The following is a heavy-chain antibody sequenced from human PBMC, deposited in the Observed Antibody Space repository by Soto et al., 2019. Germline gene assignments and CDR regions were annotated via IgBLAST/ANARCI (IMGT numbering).Heavy chain of an antibody. V-gene: IGHV4-39*01. CDR1: GGSISSSGYY. Sequence: PSETLSLTCTVSGGSISSSGYYWDWIRQPPGKGLEWIGYIYFAGSTYYNPSLKSRVSISVDTSKNEVSLKLTSVTAADTAVYYCARLGGYYQALDSWGQGTVVTVSS. CDR3: ARLGGYYQALDS. CDR2: IYFAGST. D-gene: IGHD3-22*01. J-gene: IGHJ4*02.